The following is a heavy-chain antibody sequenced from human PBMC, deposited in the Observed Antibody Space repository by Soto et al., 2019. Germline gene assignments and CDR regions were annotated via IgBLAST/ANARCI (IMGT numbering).Heavy chain of an antibody. CDR2: IWHDGSGT. J-gene: IGHJ4*02. CDR1: GFVFTTYG. Sequence: QVKLVESGGGVVQPGRSLRLSCAASGFVFTTYGMHWVRQAPGKGLEWVGVIWHDGSGTYYADALKGRFTISRDNSKNTLFLQMDSLRTEDTAMYFCTTRPSSNTWSQSIPPPDYWGQGTLVTVSS. CDR3: TTRPSSNTWSQSIPPPDY. D-gene: IGHD6-13*01. V-gene: IGHV3-33*01.